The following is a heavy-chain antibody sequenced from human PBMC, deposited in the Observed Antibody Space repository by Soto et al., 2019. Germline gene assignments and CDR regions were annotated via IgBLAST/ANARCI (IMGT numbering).Heavy chain of an antibody. CDR1: GYSFTSYW. D-gene: IGHD6-19*01. J-gene: IGHJ4*02. Sequence: GESLKISCKGSGYSFTSYWIGWVRQMPGKGLEWMGIIYPGDSDTRYSPSSQGQVTISADKSINTAYLHWSSLKASDTAMYYCARRVSVAGPFHFDYWGQGTLVTVSS. CDR2: IYPGDSDT. V-gene: IGHV5-51*01. CDR3: ARRVSVAGPFHFDY.